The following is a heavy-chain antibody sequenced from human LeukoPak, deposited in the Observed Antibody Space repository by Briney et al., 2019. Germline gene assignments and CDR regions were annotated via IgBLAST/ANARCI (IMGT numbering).Heavy chain of an antibody. Sequence: ASVKVSCKASGYTFTSYGTSWVRQAPGQGLEWMGWISAYNGNTNYAQKLQGRVTMTTDTSTSTAYMELRSLRSDDTAVYYCARVGGQWPDDAFDIWGQGTMVTVSS. CDR2: ISAYNGNT. J-gene: IGHJ3*02. CDR3: ARVGGQWPDDAFDI. CDR1: GYTFTSYG. V-gene: IGHV1-18*04. D-gene: IGHD6-19*01.